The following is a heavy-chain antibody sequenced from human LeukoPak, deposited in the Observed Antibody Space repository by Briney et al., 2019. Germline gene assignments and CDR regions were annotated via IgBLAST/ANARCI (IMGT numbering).Heavy chain of an antibody. J-gene: IGHJ4*02. V-gene: IGHV1-69*13. CDR1: GGTFSSYA. Sequence: VKVSCKASGGTFSSYAISWVRQAPGQGLEWMGGIIPIFGTANYAQKFQGRVTITADESTSTAYMELSSLRSEDTAVYYCARFSGGTAVAGTWDFDYWGQGTLVTVSS. CDR2: IIPIFGTA. D-gene: IGHD6-19*01. CDR3: ARFSGGTAVAGTWDFDY.